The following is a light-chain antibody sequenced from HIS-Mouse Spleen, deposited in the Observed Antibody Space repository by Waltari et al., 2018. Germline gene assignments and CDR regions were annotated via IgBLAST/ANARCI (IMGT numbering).Light chain of an antibody. CDR1: ALPKKH. CDR2: EDS. J-gene: IGLJ2*01. CDR3: YSTDSSGNHRV. Sequence: SHDLTHPPSVSVSPGQTARTTCPGDALPKKHAYWYQQKSGQAPVLVIYEDSKRPSGIPERFSGSSSGTMATLTISGAQVEDEADYYCYSTDSSGNHRVFGGGTKLTVL. V-gene: IGLV3-10*01.